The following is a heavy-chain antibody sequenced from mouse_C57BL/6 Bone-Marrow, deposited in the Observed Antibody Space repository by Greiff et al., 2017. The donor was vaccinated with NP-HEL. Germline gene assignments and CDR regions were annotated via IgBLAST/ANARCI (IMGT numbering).Heavy chain of an antibody. CDR3: AREDEDGRYY. J-gene: IGHJ2*01. V-gene: IGHV1-81*01. Sequence: QVQLQQSGAELVRPGASVKLSCKASGYTFTSYGIRWVKQSTGQGLEWIGEIYPSSGNTYYNEKFQGKATLTADKSSSTAYMELRSLTSEDSAVYFCAREDEDGRYYWGQGTTLTVSS. D-gene: IGHD1-1*02. CDR2: IYPSSGNT. CDR1: GYTFTSYG.